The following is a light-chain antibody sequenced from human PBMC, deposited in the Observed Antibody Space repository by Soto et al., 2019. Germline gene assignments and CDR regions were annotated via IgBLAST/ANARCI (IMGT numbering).Light chain of an antibody. CDR3: QTWXTDIXV. Sequence: QPVLTQPPSASASLGASVKLTCTLSSGHNSYAIAWHQQQPEKGPRYLMKLNSDGSHSKGDGIPDRFSGSSSGAERYLTISSLQSEDEADYYCQTWXTDIXVXXGXTKLXVL. CDR1: SGHNSYA. J-gene: IGLJ3*02. CDR2: LNSDGSH. V-gene: IGLV4-69*01.